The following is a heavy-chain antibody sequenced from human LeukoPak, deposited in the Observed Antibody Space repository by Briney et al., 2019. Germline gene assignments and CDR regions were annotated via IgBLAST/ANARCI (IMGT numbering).Heavy chain of an antibody. V-gene: IGHV4-59*08. CDR2: IYYSGST. J-gene: IGHJ5*02. CDR1: GGSISPYY. D-gene: IGHD6-6*01. CDR3: ARHEWDSRSSHPGFDP. Sequence: SETLSLTCTVSGGSISPYYWSWIRQPPGKGLEWIGYIYYSGSTSYNPSLKSRVTISVDTSKNQFSLKLSSVTAADTAVYYCARHEWDSRSSHPGFDPWGQGTLVTVS.